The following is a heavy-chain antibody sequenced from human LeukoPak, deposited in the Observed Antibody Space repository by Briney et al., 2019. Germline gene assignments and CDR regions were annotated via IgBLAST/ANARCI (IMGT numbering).Heavy chain of an antibody. V-gene: IGHV3-21*01. CDR3: ARVSEPRITIFGVANPLYGMDV. Sequence: GGPLRLSCAASGFTFSSYSMNWVRQAPGKGLEWVSSISSSSSYIYYADSVKGRFTISRDNAKNSLYLQMNSLRAEDTAVYYCARVSEPRITIFGVANPLYGMDVWGQGTTVTVSS. CDR2: ISSSSSYI. J-gene: IGHJ6*02. D-gene: IGHD3-3*01. CDR1: GFTFSSYS.